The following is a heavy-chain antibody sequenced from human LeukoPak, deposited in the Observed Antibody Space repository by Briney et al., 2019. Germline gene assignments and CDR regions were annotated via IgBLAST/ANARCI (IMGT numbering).Heavy chain of an antibody. CDR3: ARGRYESTRLSAYYYYYMDV. CDR2: IYTSGST. CDR1: GGSISSYY. Sequence: PSETLSLTCTVSGGSISSYYWSWIRQLAGKGLEWIGRIYTSGSTIYNPSLKSRVTMSIDTSKNQFSLKLSSVTAADTAVYYCARGRYESTRLSAYYYYYMDVWGKGTTVTVSS. D-gene: IGHD1-14*01. J-gene: IGHJ6*03. V-gene: IGHV4-4*07.